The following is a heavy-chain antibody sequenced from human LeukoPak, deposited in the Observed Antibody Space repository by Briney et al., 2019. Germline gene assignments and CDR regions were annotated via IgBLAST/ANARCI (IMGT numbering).Heavy chain of an antibody. V-gene: IGHV4-38-2*01. CDR2: IYHSGST. CDR1: GYSISSGYY. CDR3: ARHRSGSYFY. J-gene: IGHJ4*02. Sequence: NPSETLSLTCAVSGYSISSGYYWGWIRQPPGKGLEWIGSIYHSGSTYYNPSLKSRVTISVDTSKNQFSLKLSSVTAADTALYYCARHRSGSYFYWGQGTLVTVSS. D-gene: IGHD1-26*01.